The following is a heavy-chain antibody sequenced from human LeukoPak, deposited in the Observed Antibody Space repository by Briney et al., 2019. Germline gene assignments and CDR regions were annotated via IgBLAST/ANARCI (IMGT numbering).Heavy chain of an antibody. CDR3: AKFVVAQGVDY. Sequence: GSLRLSCAASGFTFSSYGMHWVRQAPGKGLEWGAFIRYDGSNKYYADSVKGRFTISRDNSKNTLYLQMNSLRAEDTAVYYCAKFVVAQGVDYWGQGTLVTVSS. J-gene: IGHJ4*02. V-gene: IGHV3-30*02. D-gene: IGHD2-15*01. CDR1: GFTFSSYG. CDR2: IRYDGSNK.